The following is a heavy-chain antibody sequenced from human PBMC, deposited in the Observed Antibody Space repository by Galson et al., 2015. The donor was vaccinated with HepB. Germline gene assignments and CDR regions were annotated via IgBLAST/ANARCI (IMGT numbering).Heavy chain of an antibody. V-gene: IGHV3-23*01. Sequence: SLRLSCAASGFTFSTYAMNWVRQAPGKGLEWVSGISGNGNGTYYAESVRGRFTISRDNSKYALYVQMNTLRAEDTAVYYCAKGKNPTWGQGTLVTVSS. CDR1: GFTFSTYA. CDR2: ISGNGNGT. J-gene: IGHJ5*02. D-gene: IGHD3-10*01. CDR3: AKGKNPT.